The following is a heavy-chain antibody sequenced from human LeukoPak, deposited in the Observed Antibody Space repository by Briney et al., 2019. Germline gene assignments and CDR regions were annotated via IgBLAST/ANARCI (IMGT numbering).Heavy chain of an antibody. CDR1: GFTFSSYA. CDR3: ASEERWLQLANNAFDI. Sequence: PGGSLRLSCAASGFTFSSYAMSWVRQAPGKGLEWVSAISGSGGSTYYADSVKGRFTISRDNSKNTLYLQTNSLRAEDTAVYYCASEERWLQLANNAFDIWGQGTMVTVSS. V-gene: IGHV3-23*01. D-gene: IGHD5-24*01. CDR2: ISGSGGST. J-gene: IGHJ3*02.